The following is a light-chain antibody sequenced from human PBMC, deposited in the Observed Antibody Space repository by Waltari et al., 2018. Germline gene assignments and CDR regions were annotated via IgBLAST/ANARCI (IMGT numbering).Light chain of an antibody. CDR3: YSSDSTGLRV. CDR2: EDT. J-gene: IGLJ1*01. V-gene: IGLV3-10*01. Sequence: DELTQPPSLSVSPGQTARITCSGHELPRKYAYWFQQKSGQAPRLVMYEDTKRPSGIPERFSGSSSGTVATLTITGAQVDDEADYYCYSSDSTGLRVFGGGTTVVVL. CDR1: ELPRKY.